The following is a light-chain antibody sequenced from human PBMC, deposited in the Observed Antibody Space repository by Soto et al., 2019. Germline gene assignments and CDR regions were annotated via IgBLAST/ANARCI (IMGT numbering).Light chain of an antibody. J-gene: IGLJ3*02. V-gene: IGLV1-44*01. CDR2: NNN. Sequence: QSVLTQTPSASGTPGQTVTISCSGSRSNIGNNAVSWYQQFPRTAPKLLIYNNNQRPSGVPDRFSGSKSGTSASLAISGLQSEDEADYYCATWDDSLNARGVFGGGTKLTVL. CDR3: ATWDDSLNARGV. CDR1: RSNIGNNA.